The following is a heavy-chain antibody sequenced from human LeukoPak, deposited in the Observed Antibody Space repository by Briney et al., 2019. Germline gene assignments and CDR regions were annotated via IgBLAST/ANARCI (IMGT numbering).Heavy chain of an antibody. V-gene: IGHV3-23*01. J-gene: IGHJ4*02. Sequence: GGSLRLSCAASGFTFSSYAMSWVRQAPGKGLEWVSTISASGRSTYYADSVKGRFTISRDSSKNTLYLQMNSLRAEDTAVYYCTKGTTVAHYYFDYWGQGTLVTVSS. CDR1: GFTFSSYA. CDR3: TKGTTVAHYYFDY. CDR2: ISASGRST. D-gene: IGHD4-23*01.